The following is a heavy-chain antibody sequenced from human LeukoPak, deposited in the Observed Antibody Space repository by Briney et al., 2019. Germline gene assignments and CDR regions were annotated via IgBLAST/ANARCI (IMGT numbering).Heavy chain of an antibody. CDR1: GFNFNNYW. V-gene: IGHV4-34*08. CDR2: INYTGST. J-gene: IGHJ5*02. CDR3: ARVAGYLPTRWFDP. D-gene: IGHD6-25*01. Sequence: PGGSLRLSCAASGFNFNNYWMTWVRQAPGKGLEWIGEINYTGSTSYNPSLKSRITISVDTSQNQFFLLLTSVTAADTAVYYCARVAGYLPTRWFDPWGQGTHVTVSS.